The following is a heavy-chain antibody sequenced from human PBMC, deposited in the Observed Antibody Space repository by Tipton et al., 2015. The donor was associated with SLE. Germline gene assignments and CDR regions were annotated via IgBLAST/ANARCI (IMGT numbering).Heavy chain of an antibody. CDR2: IYSSGST. V-gene: IGHV4-61*02. CDR1: GGSISSSSYY. Sequence: TLSLTCTVSGGSISSSSYYWGWIRQPAGKGLEWIGRIYSSGSTNYNPSLKSRVTMSVDTSQNQFSLKLSSVTAADTAVYYCARLLPMVRGWFDPWGQGTLVTVSS. J-gene: IGHJ5*02. D-gene: IGHD3-10*01. CDR3: ARLLPMVRGWFDP.